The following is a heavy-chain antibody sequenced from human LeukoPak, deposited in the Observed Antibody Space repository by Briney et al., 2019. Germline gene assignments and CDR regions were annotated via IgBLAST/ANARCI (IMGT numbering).Heavy chain of an antibody. V-gene: IGHV3-64*05. D-gene: IGHD6-6*01. CDR3: VKGLDYSSSQMDS. CDR1: GFTFKSYA. Sequence: PGGSLRLSCSASGFTFKSYAMNWVGQAQGKGLENVSSINTNGANTYYADSVKGRFTISRDNSRNTVYVQMNSLTPEDTAVYYCVKGLDYSSSQMDSWGQGTLVTVSS. CDR2: INTNGANT. J-gene: IGHJ4*02.